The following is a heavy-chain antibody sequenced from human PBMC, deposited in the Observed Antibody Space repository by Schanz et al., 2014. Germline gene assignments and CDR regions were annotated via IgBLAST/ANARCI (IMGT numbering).Heavy chain of an antibody. CDR1: GFTFNNYG. Sequence: QVQLVESGGGVVRPGRSLRLSCAASGFTFNNYGMHWVRQAPGKGLEWVAVIWYDGTDRYYADSVKGRFTISRDNSQNTLYLQMNSLRDDDTAVYYCARDDAWAFDYWGHGTLVTVSS. CDR2: IWYDGTDR. D-gene: IGHD7-27*01. CDR3: ARDDAWAFDY. V-gene: IGHV3-33*01. J-gene: IGHJ4*01.